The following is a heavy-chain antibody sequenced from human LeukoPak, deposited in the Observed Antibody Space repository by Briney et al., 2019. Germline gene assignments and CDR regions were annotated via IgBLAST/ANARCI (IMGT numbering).Heavy chain of an antibody. D-gene: IGHD3-10*01. J-gene: IGHJ3*02. CDR2: IWYDGSNK. Sequence: GRSLRLSCAASGFTFSSHGMHWVRQAPGKGLEWVAVIWYDGSNKYYADSVKGRFTISRDNSKNTLYLQMNSLRAEDTAVYYCARSLPTMGDAFDIWGQGTMVTVSS. CDR1: GFTFSSHG. CDR3: ARSLPTMGDAFDI. V-gene: IGHV3-33*01.